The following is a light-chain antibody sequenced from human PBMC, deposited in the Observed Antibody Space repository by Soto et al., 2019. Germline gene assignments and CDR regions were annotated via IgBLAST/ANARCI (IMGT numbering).Light chain of an antibody. CDR3: AAWGTSLSGGV. V-gene: IGLV1-51*02. J-gene: IGLJ3*02. Sequence: QSVLTQPPSVSAAPGQKVTISCSGSSSNIGSDFVSWYQQLPGTAPQLLIYENNKRPSGIPDRFSGSKSATSATLGITGLQTGDEADYYCAAWGTSLSGGVFGGGTKLTVL. CDR1: SSNIGSDF. CDR2: ENN.